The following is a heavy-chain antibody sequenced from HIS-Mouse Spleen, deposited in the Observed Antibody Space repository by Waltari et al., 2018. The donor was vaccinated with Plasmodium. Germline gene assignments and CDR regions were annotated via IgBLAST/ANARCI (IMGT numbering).Heavy chain of an antibody. CDR3: ARGPGYSSGWYYFDY. D-gene: IGHD6-19*01. V-gene: IGHV4-34*01. J-gene: IGHJ4*02. CDR1: GGSFSGYY. Sequence: QVQLQQWGAGLLKPSETLSLTCAVYGGSFSGYYWSWIRQPPGKGLEWIGEINHSGNTNYNPSLKSRVTISVDTSKNQFSLKLSSVTAADTAVYYCARGPGYSSGWYYFDYWGQGTLVTVSS. CDR2: INHSGNT.